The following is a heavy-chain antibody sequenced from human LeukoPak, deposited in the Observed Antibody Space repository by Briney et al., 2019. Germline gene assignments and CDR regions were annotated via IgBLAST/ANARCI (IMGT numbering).Heavy chain of an antibody. V-gene: IGHV4-39*01. D-gene: IGHD3-10*01. Sequence: SETLSLTCTVSGGSISSSRYYWGWIRQPPGKGLEWIGSIYYSGSTYYNPSLKSRVTISVDTSKNQFSLKLSSVTAADTAVYYCARHRAVSFGELFYAYYYYYYMDVWGKGTTVTVSS. CDR3: ARHRAVSFGELFYAYYYYYYMDV. CDR2: IYYSGST. CDR1: GGSISSSRYY. J-gene: IGHJ6*03.